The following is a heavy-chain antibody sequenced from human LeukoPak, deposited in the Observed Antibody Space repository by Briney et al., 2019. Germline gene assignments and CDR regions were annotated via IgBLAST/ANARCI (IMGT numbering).Heavy chain of an antibody. CDR3: GRFTAGPFDI. CDR2: IYHSGST. D-gene: IGHD6-19*01. V-gene: IGHV4-30-2*01. Sequence: SETLSLTCAVSGGSISSGGYSWSWIRQPPGKGLEWIGYIYHSGSTYYNPSLKSRVTISVDRSKNQFSLKLSSVTAADTAVYYCGRFTAGPFDIWGQGTMVTVSS. CDR1: GGSISSGGYS. J-gene: IGHJ3*02.